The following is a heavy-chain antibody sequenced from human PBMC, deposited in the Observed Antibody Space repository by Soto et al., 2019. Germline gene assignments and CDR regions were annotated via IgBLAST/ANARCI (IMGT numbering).Heavy chain of an antibody. CDR1: GVSIHNSHSF. V-gene: IGHV4-39*01. Sequence: QVHLQESGPGLVKPSETLSLTCAVSGVSIHNSHSFWGWIRQPPGKGLEFIANVYYSGGAHYNPSFKSRVTISVYTATNQVSLRMSSVTAADTAVYFCGRVVEGATRHTDFYSWGQGTLVTVSS. D-gene: IGHD2-21*01. CDR2: VYYSGGA. CDR3: GRVVEGATRHTDFYS. J-gene: IGHJ5*01.